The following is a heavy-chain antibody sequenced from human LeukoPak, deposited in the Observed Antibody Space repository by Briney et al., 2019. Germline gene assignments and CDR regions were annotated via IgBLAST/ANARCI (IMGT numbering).Heavy chain of an antibody. CDR1: GDSVSINSAA. CDR3: ARSPSPYSSGWYFDY. Sequence: SQTLSLTCAISGDSVSINSAAWNWIRQSPSRGLEWLGRTYQRSKWYNDYAVSVKSRITINPDISKNQFSLQLNAVTPEDTAVYYCARSPSPYSSGWYFDYWGQGTLVTVSS. CDR2: TYQRSKWYN. V-gene: IGHV6-1*01. D-gene: IGHD6-19*01. J-gene: IGHJ4*02.